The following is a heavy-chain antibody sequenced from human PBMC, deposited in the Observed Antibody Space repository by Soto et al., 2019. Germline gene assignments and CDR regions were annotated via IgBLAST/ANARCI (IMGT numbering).Heavy chain of an antibody. D-gene: IGHD6-19*01. J-gene: IGHJ4*02. V-gene: IGHV1-2*02. Sequence: QVQLVQSGAEVKKPGASVKVSCKASRYTFIAYHMHWVRQAPGQGLEWMGWINPNSGGTNYAQRFQGRVTLTRDTSISTAYMELSGLKSDDTAVYYCARGQGSGWYEDLDYWGLGTLVTVSS. CDR1: RYTFIAYH. CDR3: ARGQGSGWYEDLDY. CDR2: INPNSGGT.